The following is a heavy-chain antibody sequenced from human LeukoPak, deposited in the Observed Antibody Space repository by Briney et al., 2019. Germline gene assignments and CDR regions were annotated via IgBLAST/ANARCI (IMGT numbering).Heavy chain of an antibody. Sequence: GGSLRLSCAVSGFTVDSHYMTWVRQAPGKGLQWVSVIYRDGSTYYAGSVEGRCTISRDNSKNTLHLQMNSLRAEDTAVYYCAQLPSDWGQGTLVTVSS. D-gene: IGHD1-7*01. CDR3: AQLPSD. V-gene: IGHV3-66*02. CDR2: IYRDGST. CDR1: GFTVDSHY. J-gene: IGHJ4*02.